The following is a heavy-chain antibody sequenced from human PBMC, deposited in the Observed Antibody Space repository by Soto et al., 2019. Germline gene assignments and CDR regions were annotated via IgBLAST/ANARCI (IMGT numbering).Heavy chain of an antibody. CDR1: GFSLSTSGVG. V-gene: IGHV2-5*02. CDR3: AHSLIPNWGSRGAFDY. J-gene: IGHJ4*02. D-gene: IGHD7-27*01. Sequence: KESGPTLVKPTQTLTLTCTFSGFSLSTSGVGVGWIRQPPGKALEWLALIYWDDDKRYSPSLKSRLTITKDTSKNQVVLTMTNMDPVGTATYYCAHSLIPNWGSRGAFDYWGQGTLVTVSS. CDR2: IYWDDDK.